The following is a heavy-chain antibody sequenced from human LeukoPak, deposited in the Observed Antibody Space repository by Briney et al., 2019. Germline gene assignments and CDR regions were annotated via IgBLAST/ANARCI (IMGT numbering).Heavy chain of an antibody. Sequence: GGSLRLSCAASGFTLSTYWMHWVRQAPGKGLVWVSRVNSDGSSTTHADSVKGRFTISRDNAKNTLYLQMNSLRAEDTAVYYCAREGVPDILTGYQPNYFDYWGRGTLVTVSS. CDR3: AREGVPDILTGYQPNYFDY. D-gene: IGHD3-9*01. CDR1: GFTLSTYW. CDR2: VNSDGSST. V-gene: IGHV3-74*01. J-gene: IGHJ4*02.